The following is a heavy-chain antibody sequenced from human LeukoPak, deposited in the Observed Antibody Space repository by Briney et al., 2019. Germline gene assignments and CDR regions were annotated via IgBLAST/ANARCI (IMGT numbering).Heavy chain of an antibody. CDR3: ARDSGSGRYGDY. CDR2: ISTDGSST. V-gene: IGHV3-74*01. Sequence: GGSLRRSCAASGFTLINHWMHWVRQAPGKGLVWVSRISTDGSSTHYADSVKGRFTISRDGAKNTLYLQMNSLRAEDTAVHYCARDSGSGRYGDYWGQGTLVTVSS. J-gene: IGHJ4*02. D-gene: IGHD3-10*01. CDR1: GFTLINHW.